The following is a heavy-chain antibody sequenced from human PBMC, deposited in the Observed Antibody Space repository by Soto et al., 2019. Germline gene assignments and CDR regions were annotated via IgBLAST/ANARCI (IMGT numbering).Heavy chain of an antibody. V-gene: IGHV5-51*01. CDR3: ASQEMATKNVDAFDI. Sequence: GESLKISCKGSGYSFTSCWIGWVRQMPGKGLEWMGIIYPGDSDTRYSPSFQGQVTISADKSISTAYLQWSSLKASDTALYYCASQEMATKNVDAFDIWGQGTMVTVSS. CDR1: GYSFTSCW. CDR2: IYPGDSDT. J-gene: IGHJ3*02. D-gene: IGHD5-12*01.